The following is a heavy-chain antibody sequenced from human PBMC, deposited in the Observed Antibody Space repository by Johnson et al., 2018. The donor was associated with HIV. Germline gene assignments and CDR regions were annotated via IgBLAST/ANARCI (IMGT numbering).Heavy chain of an antibody. CDR3: AKDKFLKGIIGNAFDI. J-gene: IGHJ3*02. D-gene: IGHD2/OR15-2a*01. Sequence: VQLVESGGGLIQPGGSLRLSCAASGFTVSSNYMSWVRQAPGKGLEWVSVIYSGGSTYYADSVKGRFTISRDNSKNTLYLQMNRLRAEDASVYHCAKDKFLKGIIGNAFDIWGQGTMVSVSS. CDR2: IYSGGST. CDR1: GFTVSSNY. V-gene: IGHV3-66*03.